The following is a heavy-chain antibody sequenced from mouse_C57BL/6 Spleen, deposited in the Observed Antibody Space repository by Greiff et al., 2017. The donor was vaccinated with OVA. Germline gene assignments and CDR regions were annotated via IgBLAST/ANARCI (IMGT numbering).Heavy chain of an antibody. Sequence: VKVVESGAELVRPGASVKLSCKASGYTFTDYYINWVKQRPGQGLEWIARIYPGSGNTYYNEKFKGKATLTAEKSSSTAYMQLSSLTSEDSAVYFCARNYYGSSLDYWGQGTTLTVSS. CDR2: IYPGSGNT. CDR3: ARNYYGSSLDY. D-gene: IGHD1-1*01. V-gene: IGHV1-76*01. CDR1: GYTFTDYY. J-gene: IGHJ2*01.